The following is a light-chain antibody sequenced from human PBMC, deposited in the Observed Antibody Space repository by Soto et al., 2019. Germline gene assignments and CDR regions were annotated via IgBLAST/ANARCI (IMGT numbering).Light chain of an antibody. V-gene: IGKV3-20*01. CDR3: QLYGISPH. Sequence: PGERVTLSCRASQSVSSSYLAWYQQRPGQAPRLLFYGASTGATGLPARFSGSASGTDFTLTINRLEPEDFAVYYCQLYGISPHFGQGTRLEI. J-gene: IGKJ5*01. CDR2: GAS. CDR1: QSVSSSY.